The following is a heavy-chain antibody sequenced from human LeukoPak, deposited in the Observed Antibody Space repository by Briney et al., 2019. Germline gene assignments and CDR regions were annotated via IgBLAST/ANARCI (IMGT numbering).Heavy chain of an antibody. CDR3: ARCMVLSQGWCNWFDP. D-gene: IGHD6-13*01. CDR1: GFDLTTYA. V-gene: IGHV3-23*01. Sequence: GGSLRLSCAASGFDLTTYAMTWVRQAPAKGLEWVSSIRIGGGGTYYADSVKGRFPISRDNSENTLHLQMNNLRVEDTARYFCARCMVLSQGWCNWFDPWGQGTLVTVSS. CDR2: IRIGGGGT. J-gene: IGHJ5*02.